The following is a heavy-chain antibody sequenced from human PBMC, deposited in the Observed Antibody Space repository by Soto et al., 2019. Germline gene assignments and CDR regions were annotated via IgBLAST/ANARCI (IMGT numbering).Heavy chain of an antibody. CDR2: ISSSSSTI. V-gene: IGHV3-48*01. J-gene: IGHJ4*02. CDR1: GFTFSSYS. Sequence: PGGSLRLSCAASGFTFSSYSMNWVRQAPGKGLEWVSYISSSSSTIYYADSVKGRFTISRDNAKNSLYLQMNSLRAEDTAVYYCARAMVRGVIIPRNYFDYWGQGT. CDR3: ARAMVRGVIIPRNYFDY. D-gene: IGHD3-10*01.